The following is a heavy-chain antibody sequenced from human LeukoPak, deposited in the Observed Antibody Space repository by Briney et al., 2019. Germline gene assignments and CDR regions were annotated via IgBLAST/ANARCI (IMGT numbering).Heavy chain of an antibody. V-gene: IGHV4-59*08. D-gene: IGHD3-9*01. CDR2: ISYSGST. CDR3: ARQGYDILTGYIDAFDI. Sequence: PSETLSLTCTVSGGSISSYYWSWIRQPPGKGLEWIGYISYSGSTNYNPSLKSRVTISIDTSKNQFSLKLRSVPAADTAIYYCARQGYDILTGYIDAFDIWGQGTMVTVSS. J-gene: IGHJ3*02. CDR1: GGSISSYY.